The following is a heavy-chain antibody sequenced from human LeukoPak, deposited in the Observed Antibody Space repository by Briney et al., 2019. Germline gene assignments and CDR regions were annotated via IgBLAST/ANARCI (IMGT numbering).Heavy chain of an antibody. J-gene: IGHJ6*03. CDR2: ITSSSSHV. V-gene: IGHV3-21*01. CDR3: ARDTWDIVVVPAARGNYYYYMDV. CDR1: GFSFSTYS. Sequence: GGSLRLSCAASGFSFSTYSMNWVRQAPGKGLEWVSSITSSSSHVYYADSVKGRFTISRDNAKNSLYLQMNSLRAEDTAVYYCARDTWDIVVVPAARGNYYYYMDVWGKGTTVTVSS. D-gene: IGHD2-2*01.